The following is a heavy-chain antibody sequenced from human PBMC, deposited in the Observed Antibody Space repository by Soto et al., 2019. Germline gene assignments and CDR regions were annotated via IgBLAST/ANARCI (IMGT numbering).Heavy chain of an antibody. J-gene: IGHJ5*02. Sequence: QVRLQQWGTGLLKSSETLSLTCAVYGGSFSGYYWSWLRQPPGKGLELIGEINNSGSTNYNPSLKRRVTISVDTFNHQFALKPTSITAADTGVYYWATANCSHHYVGPWGQGTLVTVSS. CDR1: GGSFSGYY. CDR2: INNSGST. CDR3: ATANCSHHYVGP. V-gene: IGHV4-34*01. D-gene: IGHD7-27*01.